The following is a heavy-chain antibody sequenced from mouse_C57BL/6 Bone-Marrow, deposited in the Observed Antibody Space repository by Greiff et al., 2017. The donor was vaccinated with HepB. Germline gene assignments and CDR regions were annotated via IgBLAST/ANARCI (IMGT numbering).Heavy chain of an antibody. Sequence: EVQGVESGEGLVKPGGSLKLSCAASGFTFSSYAMSWVRQTPEKRLEWVAYISSGGDYIYYADTVKGRFTISRDNARNTLYLKMSSLKSEDTAMYYCTRIYYDYDGGFDYWGQGTTLTVSS. CDR2: ISSGGDYI. CDR3: TRIYYDYDGGFDY. CDR1: GFTFSSYA. V-gene: IGHV5-9-1*02. D-gene: IGHD2-4*01. J-gene: IGHJ2*01.